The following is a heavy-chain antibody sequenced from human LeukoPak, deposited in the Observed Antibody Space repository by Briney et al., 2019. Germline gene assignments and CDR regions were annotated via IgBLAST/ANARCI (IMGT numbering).Heavy chain of an antibody. Sequence: GGSLRLSCAASGFTFDDYAMHWVRQAPGKGLEWVSGISWNSGSIGYADSVKGRFTISRDNAKNSLYLQMNSLRAEDTALYYCAKSAYYCSGGSCYLLDYWGQGTLVTVSS. CDR3: AKSAYYCSGGSCYLLDY. CDR2: ISWNSGSI. J-gene: IGHJ4*02. D-gene: IGHD2-15*01. V-gene: IGHV3-9*01. CDR1: GFTFDDYA.